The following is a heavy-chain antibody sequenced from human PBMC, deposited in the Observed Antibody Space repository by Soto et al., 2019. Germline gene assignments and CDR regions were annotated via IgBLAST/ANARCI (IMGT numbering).Heavy chain of an antibody. D-gene: IGHD6-6*01. CDR1: GGTFSSYA. J-gene: IGHJ4*02. V-gene: IGHV1-69*13. Sequence: GASVKVSCKASGGTFSSYAISWVRQAPGQGLEWMGGIIPIFGTANYAQKFQDRVTITADESTSTAYMELSSLRSEDTAVYYCARDLKGYSSSSDYFDYWGQGTLVTVSS. CDR3: ARDLKGYSSSSDYFDY. CDR2: IIPIFGTA.